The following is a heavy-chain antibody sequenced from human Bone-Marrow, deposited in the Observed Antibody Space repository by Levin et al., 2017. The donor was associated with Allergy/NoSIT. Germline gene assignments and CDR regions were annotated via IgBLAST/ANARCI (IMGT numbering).Heavy chain of an antibody. D-gene: IGHD2-15*01. CDR1: GLRFNKYA. Sequence: GESLKISCEASGLRFNKYALSWVRQAPGKGLEWVSAISDRGITTYYAESVKGRFTISRDNSKNTLYLQMNSLRPEDTATYYCARAQAKYCTGGSCFSDYWGQGTLVTVS. CDR2: ISDRGITT. J-gene: IGHJ4*02. CDR3: ARAQAKYCTGGSCFSDY. V-gene: IGHV3-23*01.